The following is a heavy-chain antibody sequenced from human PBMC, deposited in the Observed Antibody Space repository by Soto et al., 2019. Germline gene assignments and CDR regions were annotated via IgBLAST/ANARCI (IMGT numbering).Heavy chain of an antibody. J-gene: IGHJ4*02. Sequence: EVQLEESGGGLVQPGGSLRLSCAASGFTFSSYWMTLVRQAPGKGLEWVANIKEDGSEQYQVDSVKGRFTFSRDNANTTLYLQINSLRVVAAAVYYCARLTAAGAVDQFDYWGQGTLVTVSS. CDR2: IKEDGSEQ. CDR1: GFTFSSYW. V-gene: IGHV3-7*05. CDR3: ARLTAAGAVDQFDY. D-gene: IGHD6-13*01.